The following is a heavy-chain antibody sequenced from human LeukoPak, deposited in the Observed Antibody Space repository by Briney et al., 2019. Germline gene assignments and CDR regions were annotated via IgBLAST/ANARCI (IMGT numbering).Heavy chain of an antibody. Sequence: SETLSLTCTVSGGSISSYYWTWIRQPPGKGLEWIGHVYYSGTTNYNPSLRSRVSISVDTSKNRFSLKVNSVTPADTAVYYCARADTFNYWYFDLRGRGTLVTVSS. V-gene: IGHV4-59*01. J-gene: IGHJ2*01. D-gene: IGHD5-18*01. CDR2: VYYSGTT. CDR1: GGSISSYY. CDR3: ARADTFNYWYFDL.